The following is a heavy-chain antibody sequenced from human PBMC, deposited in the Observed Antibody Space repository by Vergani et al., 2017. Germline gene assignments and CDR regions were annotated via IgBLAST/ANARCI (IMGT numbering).Heavy chain of an antibody. Sequence: QVQLVQSGAEVKKPGASVKVSCKASGGTFSSYAISWVRQAPGQGLEWMGRIIPILGIANYAQKFQGRVTITADKSTSTAYMELSSLRAEDTAVYYCARAPMVLTGTLHYWGQGTLVTVSS. CDR3: ARAPMVLTGTLHY. J-gene: IGHJ4*02. CDR1: GGTFSSYA. D-gene: IGHD1-20*01. CDR2: IIPILGIA. V-gene: IGHV1-69*09.